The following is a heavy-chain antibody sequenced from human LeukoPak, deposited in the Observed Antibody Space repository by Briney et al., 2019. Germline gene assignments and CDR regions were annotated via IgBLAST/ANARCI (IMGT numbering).Heavy chain of an antibody. Sequence: GGSLRLSCAASGFTVSSNYVSWVRQAPGKGLEWDSVIYAGGSMYFGDSVRDRFTISRDNSKNTVFLQMNSLRIEDTAVYYCARGNVLVPGANHFDFWGQGTLVTVSS. CDR1: GFTVSSNY. J-gene: IGHJ4*02. D-gene: IGHD2-2*01. CDR2: IYAGGSM. V-gene: IGHV3-66*01. CDR3: ARGNVLVPGANHFDF.